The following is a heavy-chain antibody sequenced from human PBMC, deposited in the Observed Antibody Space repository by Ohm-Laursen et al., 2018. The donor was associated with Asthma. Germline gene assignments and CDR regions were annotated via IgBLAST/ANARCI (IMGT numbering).Heavy chain of an antibody. V-gene: IGHV3-21*01. Sequence: SLRLSCSASGFIVSTKFMIWVRQAPGKGLDWVASISTASSFIYYADSVRGRFTTSRDNARNSVYLQMNSLRAEDTALYYCARIGPEWELPGREYSLHHWGEGTLVTVSS. CDR1: GFIVSTKF. D-gene: IGHD1-26*01. CDR2: ISTASSFI. J-gene: IGHJ1*01. CDR3: ARIGPEWELPGREYSLHH.